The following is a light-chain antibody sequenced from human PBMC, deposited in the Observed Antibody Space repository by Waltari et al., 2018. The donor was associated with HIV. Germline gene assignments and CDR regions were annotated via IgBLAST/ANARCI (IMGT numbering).Light chain of an antibody. CDR2: DIG. J-gene: IGLJ2*01. CDR3: CSYAGSFTLI. Sequence: QSALTQPRSVSGSPGQSVTISCTGTSRDVGRYNYVSWYQLRPGTAPKLILFDIGKRPAGGPGRFSGSVSGSTASLTSSGLQADDAADYYCCSYAGSFTLIFGGGTTLTVL. CDR1: SRDVGRYNY. V-gene: IGLV2-11*01.